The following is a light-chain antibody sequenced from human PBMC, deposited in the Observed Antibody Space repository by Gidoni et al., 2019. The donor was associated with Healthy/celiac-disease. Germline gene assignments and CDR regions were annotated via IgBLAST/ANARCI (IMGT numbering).Light chain of an antibody. CDR3: QQYGSSPET. V-gene: IGKV3-20*01. J-gene: IGKJ1*01. Sequence: IVLTQSPGPLSLSPGESATLSCRASQSVSSSYLAWYQQKPGQAPMRIIYGASNRATGIPDRCSGSEAGTDFTLTISRLEPEDVAVYYCQQYGSSPETFGQGTKVEIK. CDR2: GAS. CDR1: QSVSSSY.